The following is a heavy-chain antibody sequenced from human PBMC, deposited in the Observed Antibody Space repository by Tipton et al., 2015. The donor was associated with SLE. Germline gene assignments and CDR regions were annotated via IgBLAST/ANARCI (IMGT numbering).Heavy chain of an antibody. Sequence: QSGAEVKKAGESLKISCKGSGYSFTSYWIGWVRQMPGKGLEWMGIIFPGDSDTRYSPSFEGHVIISADKSINTAYLQWSSLQASDTAMYYCARHATEVTGGDYWGQGTLVTVSS. D-gene: IGHD2-8*02. CDR1: GYSFTSYW. CDR3: ARHATEVTGGDY. V-gene: IGHV5-51*01. J-gene: IGHJ4*02. CDR2: IFPGDSDT.